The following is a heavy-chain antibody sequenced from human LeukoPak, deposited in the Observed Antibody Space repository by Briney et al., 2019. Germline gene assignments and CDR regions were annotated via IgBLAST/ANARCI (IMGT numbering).Heavy chain of an antibody. CDR3: AKDGTTTSWYHFDY. D-gene: IGHD6-13*01. V-gene: IGHV3-23*01. CDR1: GFTFNSYA. Sequence: PGGSLRLSCAASGFTFNSYAMSWVRQAPGKGLEWVSSISGSAGSTYYADSVKGRFTISRDNFKNTLYLQMNSLRAEDTAVYYCAKDGTTTSWYHFDYWGQGTLVTVSS. J-gene: IGHJ4*02. CDR2: ISGSAGST.